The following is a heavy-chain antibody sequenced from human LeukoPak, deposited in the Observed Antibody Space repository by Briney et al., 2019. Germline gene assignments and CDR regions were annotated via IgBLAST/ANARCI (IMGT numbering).Heavy chain of an antibody. J-gene: IGHJ6*02. CDR1: GYTFTSYG. Sequence: ASVKVSCKASGYTFTSYGISWVRQPPGQGLEWMGWISAYNGNTNYAQKLQGRVTMTTDTSTSTAYMALRSLRSDDTAVYYCARAYTMVLYGMDVWGQGTTVTVSS. CDR2: ISAYNGNT. V-gene: IGHV1-18*01. CDR3: ARAYTMVLYGMDV. D-gene: IGHD3-10*01.